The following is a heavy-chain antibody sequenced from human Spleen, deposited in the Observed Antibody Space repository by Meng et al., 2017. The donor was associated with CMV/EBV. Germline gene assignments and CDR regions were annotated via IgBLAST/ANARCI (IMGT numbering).Heavy chain of an antibody. CDR1: DGSITASYNY. Sequence: FFASDGSITASYNYWSWVRQPPGKGLEWIGEVSHSGSAKYIPSLKSRVTISIDNTKNHFSLQLTSVTAADTGVYFCARSVGWWSLDYWGQGALVTVSS. J-gene: IGHJ4*02. CDR3: ARSVGWWSLDY. D-gene: IGHD2-15*01. CDR2: VSHSGSA. V-gene: IGHV4/OR15-8*01.